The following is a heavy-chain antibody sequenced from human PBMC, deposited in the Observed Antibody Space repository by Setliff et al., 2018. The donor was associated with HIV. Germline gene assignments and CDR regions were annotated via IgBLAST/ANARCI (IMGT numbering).Heavy chain of an antibody. V-gene: IGHV3-23*01. CDR2: IRGSGSGDTT. CDR1: GFIFCSYA. CDR3: AREDSSWYGSLDY. D-gene: IGHD6-13*01. Sequence: GGSLRLSCAASGFIFCSYAMTWVRQAPGKGLEWVSTIRGSGSGDTTHYADFVKGRFTISRDNSKNTVYLQMNSLRAEDMAIYYCAREDSSWYGSLDYWGQGTPVTVSS. J-gene: IGHJ4*02.